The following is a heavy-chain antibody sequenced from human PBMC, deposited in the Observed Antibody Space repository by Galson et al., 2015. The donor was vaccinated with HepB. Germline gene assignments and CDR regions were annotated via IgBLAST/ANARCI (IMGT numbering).Heavy chain of an antibody. CDR3: ARAPVRGSGYYQYYFDY. CDR2: ISGSGGST. V-gene: IGHV3-23*01. J-gene: IGHJ4*02. CDR1: GFTFSSYA. D-gene: IGHD3-22*01. Sequence: SLRLSCAASGFTFSSYAMSWVRQAPGKGLEWVSAISGSGGSTYYADSVKGRFTISRDNSKNTLYLQMNSLRAEDTAVYYCARAPVRGSGYYQYYFDYWGQGTLVTVSS.